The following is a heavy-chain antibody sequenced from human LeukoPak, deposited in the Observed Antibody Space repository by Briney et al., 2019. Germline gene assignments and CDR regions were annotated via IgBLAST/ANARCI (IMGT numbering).Heavy chain of an antibody. V-gene: IGHV3-74*01. D-gene: IGHD3-22*01. CDR2: INSDGINT. J-gene: IGHJ6*03. Sequence: GGSLRLSCAASGFTFSNYWMHWVRQAPGKGLVWVSRINSDGINTSYADSVKGRFTISRDNAKNSLYLQMNSLGPEDTAVYYCARDLLRMHYMDVWGKGTTVTVSS. CDR1: GFTFSNYW. CDR3: ARDLLRMHYMDV.